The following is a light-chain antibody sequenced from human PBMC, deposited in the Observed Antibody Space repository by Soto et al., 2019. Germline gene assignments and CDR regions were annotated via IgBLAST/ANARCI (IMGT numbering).Light chain of an antibody. J-gene: IGKJ5*01. Sequence: DIQMTQSPSTLSASVGHRATITCRSSQSISSWLAWYQQKPGKAPKLLIYDASSLESGGPSRFSGGGSGTDFTLTISSLEAEDFATYYCEQDGSFPITFGQGTRLEI. CDR3: EQDGSFPIT. V-gene: IGKV1-5*01. CDR2: DAS. CDR1: QSISSW.